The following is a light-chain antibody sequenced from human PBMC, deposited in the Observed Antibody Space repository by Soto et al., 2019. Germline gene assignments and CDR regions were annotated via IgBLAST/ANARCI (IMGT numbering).Light chain of an antibody. J-gene: IGKJ5*01. CDR1: QSVSSNY. CDR3: QQRSNWIT. Sequence: ETVLTQSPGTLSLSPGERATLCCRASQSVSSNYLAWYQQKPGQAPRLLIYGASSRATGIPARFSGSGSGTDFTLTISSVEPEDFAVYYCQQRSNWITFGQGTRLEIK. CDR2: GAS. V-gene: IGKV3D-20*02.